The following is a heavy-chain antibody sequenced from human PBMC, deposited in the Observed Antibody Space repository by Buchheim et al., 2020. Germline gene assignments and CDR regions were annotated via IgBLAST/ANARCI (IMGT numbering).Heavy chain of an antibody. CDR3: AREFKSGSYGIFSAFEI. Sequence: EVQLVESGGGLVQPGGSLRISCAASGFTFSSYEMNWVRQAPGKGLEWGSYISSSGSTIYYADSVKGRFTISRDNAKNPLYLQMNSLRAEDTAVYYCAREFKSGSYGIFSAFEIWGQGT. J-gene: IGHJ3*02. CDR2: ISSSGSTI. CDR1: GFTFSSYE. D-gene: IGHD1-26*01. V-gene: IGHV3-48*03.